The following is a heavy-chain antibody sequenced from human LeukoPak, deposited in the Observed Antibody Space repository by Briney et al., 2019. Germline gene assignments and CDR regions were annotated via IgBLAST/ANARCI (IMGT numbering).Heavy chain of an antibody. CDR2: IYPGDSDT. V-gene: IGHV5-51*01. Sequence: GESLKISCKGSGYTFTNYRIGWVRQMPGKGLEWMGIIYPGDSDTRYSPSFQGQVTISVDKSISTAYLQWSSLQASDTAMYYCARLGYCGSTSCHRSIVFYYYYVDVWGKGATVTVSS. CDR1: GYTFTNYR. D-gene: IGHD2-2*03. J-gene: IGHJ6*03. CDR3: ARLGYCGSTSCHRSIVFYYYYVDV.